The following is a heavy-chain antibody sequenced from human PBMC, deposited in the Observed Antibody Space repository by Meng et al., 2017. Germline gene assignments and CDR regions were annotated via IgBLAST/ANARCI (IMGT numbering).Heavy chain of an antibody. D-gene: IGHD3-10*01. V-gene: IGHV3-30*01. J-gene: IGHJ4*02. CDR3: ASMGY. CDR1: GFTVWSYA. CDR2: ISYDGSNK. Sequence: HGQRLGLVGRRVRPGSVMRLSWACFGFTVWSYAMHGVRQAPGKGLEWVAVISYDGSNKYYADSVKGRFTISRDNSKNTLYLQMNSLRAEDTAVYYCASMGYWGQGTLVTVSS.